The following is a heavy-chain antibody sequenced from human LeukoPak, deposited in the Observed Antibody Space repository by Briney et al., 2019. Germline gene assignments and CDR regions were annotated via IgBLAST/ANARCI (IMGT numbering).Heavy chain of an antibody. CDR2: INPSGGST. J-gene: IGHJ4*02. D-gene: IGHD3-3*01. V-gene: IGHV1-46*01. Sequence: ASVKVSCKASGYTFTSYYMHWVRQAPGQGLEWMGIINPSGGSTSYAQKFQGRVTMTRDMSTSTVYMELSSLRSEDTAVYYCARISFWSGQSGGPDYWGQGTLVTVSS. CDR3: ARISFWSGQSGGPDY. CDR1: GYTFTSYY.